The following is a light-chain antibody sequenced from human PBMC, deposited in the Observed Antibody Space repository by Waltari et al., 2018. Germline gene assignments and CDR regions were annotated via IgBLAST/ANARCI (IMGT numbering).Light chain of an antibody. Sequence: EIVLTQSPVTLSLSPGQRATLSCRASQSVDNFLGGYHQKAGQAPRLLIYDATKRAPGIPARFSGGGSGTDFTLTISSLEPEDVGLYYCHQGTTWPRTFGQGTKLEI. CDR3: HQGTTWPRT. J-gene: IGKJ2*01. CDR2: DAT. CDR1: QSVDNF. V-gene: IGKV3-11*01.